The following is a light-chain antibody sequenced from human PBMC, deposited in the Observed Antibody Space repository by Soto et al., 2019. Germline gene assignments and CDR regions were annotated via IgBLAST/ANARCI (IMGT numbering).Light chain of an antibody. CDR1: SSNVGGYKF. CDR2: EDS. CDR3: SSYINSSTLV. Sequence: QSVLTQPASVSGSPGQSITISCIETSSNVGGYKFVSWYQQHPGKAPKLMIYEDSNRPSGVSNRFSGSKSGNTASLSISGLQAEDEADYYCSSYINSSTLVFGGGTKLTVL. V-gene: IGLV2-14*01. J-gene: IGLJ3*02.